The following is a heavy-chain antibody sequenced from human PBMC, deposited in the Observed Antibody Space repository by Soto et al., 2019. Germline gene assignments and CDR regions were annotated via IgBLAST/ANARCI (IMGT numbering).Heavy chain of an antibody. CDR3: ARNGQTYDYYFFDN. Sequence: ASVKVSCKASGYTFTSYGLSWVRQAPGQGLEWMGWISAYNGNTNYAQKLQGRVTMTTDTSTSTAYMELRGLRSDDTAVYYCARNGQTYDYYFFDNWGQGTLVTVSS. D-gene: IGHD5-12*01. V-gene: IGHV1-18*04. CDR1: GYTFTSYG. J-gene: IGHJ4*02. CDR2: ISAYNGNT.